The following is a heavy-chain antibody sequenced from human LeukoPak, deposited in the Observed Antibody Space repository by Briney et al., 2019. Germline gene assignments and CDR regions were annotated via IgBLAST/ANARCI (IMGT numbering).Heavy chain of an antibody. J-gene: IGHJ4*02. V-gene: IGHV1-46*01. Sequence: GASVKVSCKASGYTFTNYYMNWVRQAPGQGLEWMGIINPSGGSTSYAQKFQGRVTVTRDTSTSTVYMEQSSLRSEDTAMYYCAREGEIGYDLSDYWGQGTLVTVSS. CDR2: INPSGGST. D-gene: IGHD5-12*01. CDR3: AREGEIGYDLSDY. CDR1: GYTFTNYY.